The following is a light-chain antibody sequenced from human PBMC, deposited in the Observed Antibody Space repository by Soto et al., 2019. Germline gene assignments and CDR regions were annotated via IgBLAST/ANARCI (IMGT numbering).Light chain of an antibody. Sequence: EIVMTQSPATLSVSPGERATLSCRASQSVSSTLAWYQQKPGQAPRLLIYGASTRATGIPARFSGSGSGTEFNLTISSLQSEDFAVYYCQQYNNWPPLTFGGGTKVEIK. CDR2: GAS. CDR3: QQYNNWPPLT. CDR1: QSVSST. J-gene: IGKJ4*01. V-gene: IGKV3-15*01.